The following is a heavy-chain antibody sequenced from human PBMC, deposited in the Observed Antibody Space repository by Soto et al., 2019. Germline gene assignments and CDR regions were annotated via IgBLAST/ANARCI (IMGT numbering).Heavy chain of an antibody. V-gene: IGHV1-18*01. J-gene: IGHJ3*02. Sequence: ASVKVSCKASGYTFTSYGISWVRQAPGQGLEWMGWISAYNGNTNYAQKLQGRVTMTTDTSTSIAYMGLRSLRSDDTAVYYCISGYGAFDIWGQGTMVTVSS. CDR1: GYTFTSYG. CDR3: ISGYGAFDI. CDR2: ISAYNGNT. D-gene: IGHD3-22*01.